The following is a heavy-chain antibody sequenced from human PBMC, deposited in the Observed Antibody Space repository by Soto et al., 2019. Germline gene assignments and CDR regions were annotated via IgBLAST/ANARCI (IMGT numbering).Heavy chain of an antibody. J-gene: IGHJ4*02. CDR2: ISGSGGST. Sequence: AISGSGGSTYYADSVKGRFTISRDNSKNTLYLQMNSLRAEDTAVYYCAKNSVRIAAAGTVDYWGQGTLVTVSS. D-gene: IGHD6-13*01. V-gene: IGHV3-23*01. CDR3: AKNSVRIAAAGTVDY.